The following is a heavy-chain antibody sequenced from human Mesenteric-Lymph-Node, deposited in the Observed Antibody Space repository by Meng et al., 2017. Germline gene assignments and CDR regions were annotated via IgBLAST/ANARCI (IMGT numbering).Heavy chain of an antibody. Sequence: GGSLRLSCAASGFTVSSNYMNWVRQAPGKGLEWVSSISSSSSYIYYADSVKGRFTISRDNAKNSLYLQMNSLRAEDTAVYYCARGPYYYGSGSRCWIDPWGQGTLVTVSS. CDR2: ISSSSSYI. V-gene: IGHV3-21*01. CDR1: GFTVSSNY. D-gene: IGHD3-10*01. J-gene: IGHJ5*02. CDR3: ARGPYYYGSGSRCWIDP.